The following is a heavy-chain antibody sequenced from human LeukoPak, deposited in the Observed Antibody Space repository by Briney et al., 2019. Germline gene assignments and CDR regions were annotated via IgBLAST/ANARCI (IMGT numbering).Heavy chain of an antibody. Sequence: ASVKVSCKVSGYTLTELSMHWVRQAPGKGLEWMGGSDPEDGETIYAQKFQGRVTMTEDTSTDTAYMELSSLRSEDTAVYYCATSHVLRYFDWLNYWGQGTLVTVSS. V-gene: IGHV1-24*01. J-gene: IGHJ4*02. CDR1: GYTLTELS. CDR2: SDPEDGET. CDR3: ATSHVLRYFDWLNY. D-gene: IGHD3-9*01.